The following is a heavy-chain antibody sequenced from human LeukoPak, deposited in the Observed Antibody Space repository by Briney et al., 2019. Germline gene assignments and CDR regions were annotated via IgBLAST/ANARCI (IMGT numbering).Heavy chain of an antibody. CDR1: GGSFSGYY. CDR2: INESGST. D-gene: IGHD3-10*01. CDR3: ARSTRWGITMVRGVNKKYYFDY. J-gene: IGHJ4*02. V-gene: IGHV4-34*01. Sequence: PSETLSLTCAVYGGSFSGYYWSWIRQPPGKGLEWIGEINESGSTNYNPSLKSRVTISIDTSKNQFSLKLSSVTAADTAVYYCARSTRWGITMVRGVNKKYYFDYWGQGTLVTVSS.